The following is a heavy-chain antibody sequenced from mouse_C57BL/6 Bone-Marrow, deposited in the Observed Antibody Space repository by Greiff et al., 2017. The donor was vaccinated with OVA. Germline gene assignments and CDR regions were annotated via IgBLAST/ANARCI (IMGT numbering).Heavy chain of an antibody. CDR2: INPSTGYT. V-gene: IGHV1-7*01. J-gene: IGHJ4*01. CDR3: ARSGAYYDAMDY. CDR1: GYTFTSYW. Sequence: VQLQQSGAELVKPGASVKLSCKASGYTFTSYWMHWVKQRPGQGLEWIGYINPSTGYTKYNQKFKDKATLTADKSSSTAYMQLGRLTYEDSAVYYCARSGAYYDAMDYWGQGTSVTVSS. D-gene: IGHD2-10*01.